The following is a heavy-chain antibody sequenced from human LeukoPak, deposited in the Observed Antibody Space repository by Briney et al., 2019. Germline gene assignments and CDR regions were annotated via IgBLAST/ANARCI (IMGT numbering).Heavy chain of an antibody. CDR3: AGRGSLAVDPHQYYFDY. V-gene: IGHV1-46*01. CDR1: GYTFTTYY. D-gene: IGHD2-15*01. Sequence: VASVKVSCKASGYTFTTYYMYWVRQAPGQGLGWMGIINPSGGSTTYAQNFQGRVTMTRDTSTSAVYMEVSSLRAADTAVYYCAGRGSLAVDPHQYYFDYWGQGALVTVSS. J-gene: IGHJ4*02. CDR2: INPSGGST.